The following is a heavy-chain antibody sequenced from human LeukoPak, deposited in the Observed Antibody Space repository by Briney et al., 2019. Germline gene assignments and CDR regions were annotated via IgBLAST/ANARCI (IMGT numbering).Heavy chain of an antibody. V-gene: IGHV1-18*01. CDR2: ISAYNGNT. J-gene: IGHJ3*02. D-gene: IGHD2-2*01. Sequence: ASVKVSCKASGYTFTSYGISWVRQAPGQGLEWMGWISAYNGNTNYAQKLQGRVTMTTDTSTSTAYMELRSLRSDDTAVYYCARDDIVVVPAATPETFDIWGQGTMVTVSS. CDR3: ARDDIVVVPAATPETFDI. CDR1: GYTFTSYG.